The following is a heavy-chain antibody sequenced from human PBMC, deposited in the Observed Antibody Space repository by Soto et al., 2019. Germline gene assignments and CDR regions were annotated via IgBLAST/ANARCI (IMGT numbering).Heavy chain of an antibody. CDR2: SNPSGGNT. D-gene: IGHD2-15*01. CDR3: GRDGGYQRFDY. J-gene: IGHJ4*02. V-gene: IGHV1-46*03. CDR1: GYTFTPYY. Sequence: QVQLVQSGAEVKKPGASVKVSCKASGYTFTPYYIHWVRQAPGQGLELMGISNPSGGNTTYAHKFKGGLTMPRDTSTGTVCMELRSLRSEDTAVYSCGRDGGYQRFDYWGAGALVTVSP.